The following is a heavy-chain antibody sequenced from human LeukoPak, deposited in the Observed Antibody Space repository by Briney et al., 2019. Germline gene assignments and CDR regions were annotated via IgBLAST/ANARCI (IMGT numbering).Heavy chain of an antibody. J-gene: IGHJ4*02. CDR2: INPKNGDT. V-gene: IGHV1-2*02. CDR3: ARLSTL. Sequence: ASVKVSCKTSGYPFSDYYIHWIRQASGQGLESMGWINPKNGDTKYAQRSQGRLTITMDTSIDTVYMELRSLRYDDTAVYYCARLSTLWGQGTLVTVSS. CDR1: GYPFSDYY.